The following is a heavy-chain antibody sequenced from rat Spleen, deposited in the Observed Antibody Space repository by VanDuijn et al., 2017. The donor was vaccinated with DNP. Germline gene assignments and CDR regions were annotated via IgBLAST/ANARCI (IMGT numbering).Heavy chain of an antibody. CDR1: GFTFSDYY. Sequence: EVQLVESGGGLVQPGRSLKLSCAASGFTFSDYYMAWVRQAPTKGLEWVASISYEGSSTYYGDSVKGRFTISRDNAKSTLYLQMNSLRSEATATYYCARGVYYYSATYWYFDFWGPGTMVTVSS. J-gene: IGHJ1*01. CDR2: ISYEGSST. CDR3: ARGVYYYSATYWYFDF. D-gene: IGHD1-1*01. V-gene: IGHV5-22*01.